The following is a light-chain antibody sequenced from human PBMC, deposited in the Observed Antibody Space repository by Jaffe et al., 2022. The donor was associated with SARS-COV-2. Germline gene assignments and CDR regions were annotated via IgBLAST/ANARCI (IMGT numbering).Light chain of an antibody. CDR1: NIGSKN. CDR2: RAD. Sequence: SYELTQALSVSVALGQTARLTCGGNNIGSKNVHWYQQKPGQAPVLVIYRADNGPSEIPERFSGSTSGNTATLIISRAQAGDEADYYCQVWDSSTVVFGGGTKVTVL. V-gene: IGLV3-9*01. CDR3: QVWDSSTVV. J-gene: IGLJ2*01.